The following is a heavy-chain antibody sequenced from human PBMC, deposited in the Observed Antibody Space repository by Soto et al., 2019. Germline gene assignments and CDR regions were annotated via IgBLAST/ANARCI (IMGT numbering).Heavy chain of an antibody. CDR3: ARDSSIAGPGVYYYYGMDV. D-gene: IGHD2-21*01. Sequence: GASVKVSCKASGYTFTSYGISWVRQAPGQGLEWMGWISAYNGNTNYAQKPQGRVTMTTDTSTSTAYMELRSLRSDDTAVYYCARDSSIAGPGVYYYYGMDVWGQGTTVTVSS. J-gene: IGHJ6*01. CDR1: GYTFTSYG. CDR2: ISAYNGNT. V-gene: IGHV1-18*01.